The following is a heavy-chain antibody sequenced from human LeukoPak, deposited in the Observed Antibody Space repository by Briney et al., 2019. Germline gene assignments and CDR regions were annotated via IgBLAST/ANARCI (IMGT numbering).Heavy chain of an antibody. CDR1: GFTFSSYA. CDR2: IIDSGEST. D-gene: IGHD3-16*01. V-gene: IGHV3-23*01. Sequence: GGSLRLSCAASGFTFSSYAMSWVRQAPGKGLEWVSGIIDSGESTYYANFAKGRFTISRDNSNNTLYLQMNSLRAEDTAVYYCAKLGGQELHNYYVAVCGKGTTIAVSS. J-gene: IGHJ6*03. CDR3: AKLGGQELHNYYVAV.